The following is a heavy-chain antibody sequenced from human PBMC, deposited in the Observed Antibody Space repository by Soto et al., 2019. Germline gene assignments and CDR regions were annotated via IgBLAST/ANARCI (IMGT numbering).Heavy chain of an antibody. CDR2: IYYSGST. Sequence: SETLSLTCTVSGGSISSYYWSWIRQPPGKGLEWIGYIYYSGSTNYNPSLKSRVTISVDTSKNQFSLKLSSVTAADTAVYYCARDSLDSSGSSLQWFAPWGRGTLVTVSS. D-gene: IGHD3-22*01. V-gene: IGHV4-59*01. CDR3: ARDSLDSSGSSLQWFAP. J-gene: IGHJ5*02. CDR1: GGSISSYY.